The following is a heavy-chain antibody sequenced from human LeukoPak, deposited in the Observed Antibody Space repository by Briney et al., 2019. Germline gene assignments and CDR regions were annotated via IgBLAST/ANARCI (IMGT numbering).Heavy chain of an antibody. CDR1: GYTFPGYY. CDR2: INPNSGGT. Sequence: ASVKVSCKASGYTFPGYYMHWARQAPGQGLEWMGWINPNSGGTNYAQKFQGRVTMTRDTSISTAYMELSRLRSEDTAVYYCARRQGIAVAGRWDWFDPWGQGTLVTVSS. CDR3: ARRQGIAVAGRWDWFDP. J-gene: IGHJ5*02. D-gene: IGHD6-19*01. V-gene: IGHV1-2*02.